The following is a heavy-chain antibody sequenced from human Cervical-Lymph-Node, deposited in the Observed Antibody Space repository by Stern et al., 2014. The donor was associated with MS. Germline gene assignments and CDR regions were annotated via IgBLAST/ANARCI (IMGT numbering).Heavy chain of an antibody. V-gene: IGHV2-70*01. CDR3: ARSMDDYGDYWGWFDP. CDR2: IDWADDK. Sequence: QITLKESGPALVKPTQTLTLTCTFSGFSLSTSGMCVSWIRQPPGKALEWLALIDWADDKYYSTSLKTRLTISKDTSKNQVVLTMTNMDPVDTATYYCARSMDDYGDYWGWFDPWGQGTLVTVSS. J-gene: IGHJ5*02. CDR1: GFSLSTSGMC. D-gene: IGHD4-17*01.